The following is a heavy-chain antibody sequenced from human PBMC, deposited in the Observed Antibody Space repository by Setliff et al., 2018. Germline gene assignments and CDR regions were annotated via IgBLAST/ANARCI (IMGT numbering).Heavy chain of an antibody. D-gene: IGHD3-10*01. CDR1: GGSFSGYY. Sequence: SETLSLTCAVYGGSFSGYYWSWIRQPPGKGLEWIGEINHSGSTNYNPSLKSRVTISVDTSKNQFSLKLRSVTAADTAVYYCAIPSMVRGVIITPLGYWGQGTLVTVSS. CDR3: AIPSMVRGVIITPLGY. CDR2: INHSGST. J-gene: IGHJ4*02. V-gene: IGHV4-34*01.